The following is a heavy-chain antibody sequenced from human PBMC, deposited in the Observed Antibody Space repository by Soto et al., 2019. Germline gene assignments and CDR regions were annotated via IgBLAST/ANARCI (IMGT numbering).Heavy chain of an antibody. CDR1: VGSIISGDYY. CDR2: IYYSGSA. J-gene: IGHJ4*02. Sequence: PSETLSLTCTFSVGSIISGDYYWSWIRQPPGKGLEWIGYIYYSGSAYYNASLKSRVTISIDTSRNQFSLRLTSVTAADTAVFYCARGTGVDGSHYFDYWGQGTLVTVSS. D-gene: IGHD1-26*01. V-gene: IGHV4-30-4*01. CDR3: ARGTGVDGSHYFDY.